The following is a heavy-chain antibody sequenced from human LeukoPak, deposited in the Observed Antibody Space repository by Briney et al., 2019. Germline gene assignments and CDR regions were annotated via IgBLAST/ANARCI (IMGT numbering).Heavy chain of an antibody. CDR1: GFTFSSYA. Sequence: PGGSLRLSCAASGFTFSSYAMSWVRQAPGRGLEWVSAISGSGGSTYYADSVKGRFTISRDNSKNTLYLQMNSLRAEDTAVYCCAKAQIAVAIYYYYYMDVWGKGTTVTVSS. CDR3: AKAQIAVAIYYYYYMDV. CDR2: ISGSGGST. D-gene: IGHD6-19*01. V-gene: IGHV3-23*01. J-gene: IGHJ6*03.